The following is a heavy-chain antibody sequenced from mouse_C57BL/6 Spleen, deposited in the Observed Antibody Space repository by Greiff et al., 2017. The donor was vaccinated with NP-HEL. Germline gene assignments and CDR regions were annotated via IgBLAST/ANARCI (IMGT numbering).Heavy chain of an antibody. CDR2: IRNKANGYTT. V-gene: IGHV7-3*01. D-gene: IGHD1-1*01. J-gene: IGHJ3*01. Sequence: EVHLVESGGGLVQPGGSLSLSCAASGFTFTDYYMSWVRQPPGKALEWLGFIRNKANGYTTEYSASVKGRFTISRDNSQSILYLQMNALRDEDSATYYCASSYGAWFAYWGQGTLVTVSA. CDR1: GFTFTDYY. CDR3: ASSYGAWFAY.